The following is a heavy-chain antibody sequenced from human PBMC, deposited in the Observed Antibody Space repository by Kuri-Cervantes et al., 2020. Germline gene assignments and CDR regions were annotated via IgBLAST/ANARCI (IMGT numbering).Heavy chain of an antibody. CDR3: ARGSRWLVLYYFDY. V-gene: IGHV1-18*01. D-gene: IGHD6-19*01. J-gene: IGHJ4*02. CDR2: TTSDTVNT. CDR1: GYTFTSYG. Sequence: ASVKVSCKASGYTFTSYGVSWVRQAPGHGLEWTGWTTSDTVNTKYAQKVHMRVAMTMDTSTSTAYMELRSLRSDDTAVYYCARGSRWLVLYYFDYWGQGTLVTVSS.